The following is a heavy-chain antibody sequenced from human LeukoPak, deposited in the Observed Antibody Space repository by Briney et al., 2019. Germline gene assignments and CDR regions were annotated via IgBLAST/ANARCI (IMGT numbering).Heavy chain of an antibody. J-gene: IGHJ4*02. CDR1: GYTFTGYY. CDR2: INPNSGGT. Sequence: GASVKVPCKASGYTFTGYYMHWVRQAPGQGLEWMGWINPNSGGTNYAQKFRGRVTMTRDTSISTAYMELSRLRSDDTAVYYCARASWYYYDSSGYPDYWGQGTLVTVSS. CDR3: ARASWYYYDSSGYPDY. V-gene: IGHV1-2*02. D-gene: IGHD3-22*01.